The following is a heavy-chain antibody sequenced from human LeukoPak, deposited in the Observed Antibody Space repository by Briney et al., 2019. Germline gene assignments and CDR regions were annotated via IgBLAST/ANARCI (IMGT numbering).Heavy chain of an antibody. CDR2: IIPIFGTA. CDR1: GGTFSSYA. D-gene: IGHD3-22*01. J-gene: IGHJ5*02. CDR3: ARLDYYDSSGYYRNWFDP. V-gene: IGHV1-69*13. Sequence: GASAKVSCKASGGTFSSYAISWVRQAPGQGLEWMGGIIPIFGTANYAQKFQGRVTITADESTSTAYMELSSLRSEDTAVYYCARLDYYDSSGYYRNWFDPWGQGTLVTVSS.